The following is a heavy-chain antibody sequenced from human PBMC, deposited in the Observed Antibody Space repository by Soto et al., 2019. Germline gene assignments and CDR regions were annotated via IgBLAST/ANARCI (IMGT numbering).Heavy chain of an antibody. D-gene: IGHD5-18*01. CDR3: ASHSAYSFGFDY. CDR1: GDSISSSNW. Sequence: QVQLQESGPGLVKPSGTLSLTCAVSGDSISSSNWWTWVRQPPGKGLEWIGEIYHSGSTNYNPSLHGRVTISVDKSTNQFSLKLSSVTAADTAVYYCASHSAYSFGFDYWGQGTLVTVSS. J-gene: IGHJ4*02. V-gene: IGHV4-4*02. CDR2: IYHSGST.